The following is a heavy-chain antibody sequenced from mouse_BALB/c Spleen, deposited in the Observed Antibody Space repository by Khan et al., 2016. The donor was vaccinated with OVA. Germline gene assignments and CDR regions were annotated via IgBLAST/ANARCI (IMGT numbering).Heavy chain of an antibody. Sequence: QVQLQQPGAELVRPGASVKLSCKASGYTFTSYWMNWVRQRPRQGLEWIGKINPSDSESHYNQMSKDKATLTVDKSSGTAYMQLSSLTSEDSAVYYCARREKYGYDPSWFAYWGQGTLVTVSA. CDR3: ARREKYGYDPSWFAY. D-gene: IGHD2-2*01. CDR2: INPSDSES. J-gene: IGHJ3*01. V-gene: IGHV1-52*01. CDR1: GYTFTSYW.